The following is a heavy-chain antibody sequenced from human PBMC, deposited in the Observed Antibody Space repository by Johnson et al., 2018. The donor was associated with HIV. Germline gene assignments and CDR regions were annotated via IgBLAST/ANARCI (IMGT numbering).Heavy chain of an antibody. CDR1: GFTFSSYG. CDR2: IWYDGSNK. Sequence: QVQLVESGGGVVQPGRSLRLSCAASGFTFSSYGMHWVRQAAGKGLEWVALIWYDGSNKYYADSVKGRFTISRDNSKNTLYLQMNSLRGEDMAVYYCARDSMGFNWNQFEAFGMWGQGTMVTVSS. CDR3: ARDSMGFNWNQFEAFGM. V-gene: IGHV3-33*08. J-gene: IGHJ3*02. D-gene: IGHD1-20*01.